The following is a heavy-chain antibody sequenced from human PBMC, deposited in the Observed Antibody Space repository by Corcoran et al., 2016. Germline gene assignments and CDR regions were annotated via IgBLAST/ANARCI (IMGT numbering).Heavy chain of an antibody. CDR1: GYTFTSYG. V-gene: IGHV1-18*01. Sequence: QVQLVQSGAEVKKPGASVKVSCKASGYTFTSYGISWVRQAPGQGLEWMGWISAYNGNTNYAQKLQGRDTMTTDTSTSTAYMELRSLRSDDTAVYYWARDLLMTTVVTPTYWGQGTRVTVSS. CDR2: ISAYNGNT. CDR3: ARDLLMTTVVTPTY. J-gene: IGHJ4*02. D-gene: IGHD4-17*01.